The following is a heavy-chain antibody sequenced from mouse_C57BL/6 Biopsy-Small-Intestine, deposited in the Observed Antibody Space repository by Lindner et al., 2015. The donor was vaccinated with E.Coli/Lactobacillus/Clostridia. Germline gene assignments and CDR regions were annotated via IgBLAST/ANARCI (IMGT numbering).Heavy chain of an antibody. D-gene: IGHD1-1*01. CDR1: GFNIKDDY. J-gene: IGHJ2*01. Sequence: VQLQESGAELVRPGASVKLSCTASGFNIKDDYMHWVKQRPEQGLEWIGWIDPENGDTEYASKFQGKATITADTSSNTAYLQLSSLTSEDTAVYYCTQGYGSSYKDYWGQGTTLTVSS. V-gene: IGHV14-4*01. CDR3: TQGYGSSYKDY. CDR2: IDPENGDT.